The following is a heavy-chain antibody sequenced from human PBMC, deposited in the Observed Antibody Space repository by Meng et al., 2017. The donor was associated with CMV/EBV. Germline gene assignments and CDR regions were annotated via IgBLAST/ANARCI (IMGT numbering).Heavy chain of an antibody. J-gene: IGHJ6*02. CDR2: INPNSGGT. CDR3: AQTYYDFWSGPPYGMDV. CDR1: GYTFTGYY. V-gene: IGHV1-2*02. D-gene: IGHD3-3*01. Sequence: KVSCKASGYTFTGYYMHWVRQAPGQGLEWMGWINPNSGGTNYAQKFQGRVTMTRDTSISTAYMELSRLRSDDTAVYYCAQTYYDFWSGPPYGMDVWGQGTTVTVSS.